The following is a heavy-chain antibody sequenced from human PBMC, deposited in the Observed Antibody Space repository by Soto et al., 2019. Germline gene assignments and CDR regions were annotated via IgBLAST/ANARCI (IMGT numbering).Heavy chain of an antibody. V-gene: IGHV1-18*01. CDR2: ISAYNGNT. D-gene: IGHD2-2*01. J-gene: IGHJ6*02. CDR3: ARTSYCSSTSCYEVGYYYYYGMDV. Sequence: GASGKGSCQASCYTFTHYGISWVRPAPGRRGEGVGWISAYNGNTNYAQKLQARVTMTTDTSTSTAYMELRSLRSDDTAVYYCARTSYCSSTSCYEVGYYYYYGMDVWGQGTTVTVSS. CDR1: CYTFTHYG.